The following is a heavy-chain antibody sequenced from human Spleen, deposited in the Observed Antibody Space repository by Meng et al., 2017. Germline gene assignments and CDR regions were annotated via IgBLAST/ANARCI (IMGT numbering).Heavy chain of an antibody. V-gene: IGHV1-69*06. D-gene: IGHD2-21*01. J-gene: IGHJ1*01. Sequence: SVKVSCKASGGSFSSSPISWVRQAPGHGLEWMASIIPMFGAANHAQKFQGRVTITADKSTRTAYMELSSLRSDDTAVYYCASPGPIRGEYFNHWGQGTQVTVSS. CDR2: IIPMFGAA. CDR3: ASPGPIRGEYFNH. CDR1: GGSFSSSP.